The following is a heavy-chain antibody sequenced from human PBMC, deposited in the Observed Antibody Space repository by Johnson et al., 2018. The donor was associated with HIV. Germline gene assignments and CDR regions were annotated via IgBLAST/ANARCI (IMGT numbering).Heavy chain of an antibody. V-gene: IGHV3-20*04. J-gene: IGHJ3*01. CDR3: ATDEYTNSLGV. CDR2: INWNGGNI. D-gene: IGHD6-6*01. CDR1: GFNFDDYG. Sequence: VQVLESGGRVVRPGGSLRLSCAASGFNFDDYGMSWVRQAPGKGLEWVSGINWNGGNIGYGDSVKGRFTISRDNSKNTLYLQMNSLRAEDTAVYYCATDEYTNSLGVWGQGTMVTVSS.